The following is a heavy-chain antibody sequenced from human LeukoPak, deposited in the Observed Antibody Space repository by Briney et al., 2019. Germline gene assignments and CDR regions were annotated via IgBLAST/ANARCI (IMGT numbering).Heavy chain of an antibody. CDR1: GGSISSYY. V-gene: IGHV4-59*01. CDR2: LYNNGHT. Sequence: SETLSLTCTVSGGSISSYYWSWIRQPPGKGLELIEYLYNNGHTIFTPSLKSRVTMSLDTSENQFSLNLSAVTAVDTAVYYCARGRFPTDDAFDIWGQGTMVTVSS. CDR3: ARGRFPTDDAFDI. J-gene: IGHJ3*02. D-gene: IGHD1-26*01.